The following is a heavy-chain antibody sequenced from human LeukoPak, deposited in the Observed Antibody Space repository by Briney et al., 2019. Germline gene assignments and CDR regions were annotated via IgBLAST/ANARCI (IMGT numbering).Heavy chain of an antibody. D-gene: IGHD5-18*01. CDR1: GGSFSGYY. CDR3: ARAEGTGLRGYSYGYYFDY. Sequence: PSETLSLTCAIYGGSFSGYYWSWIRQPPGKGLEWIGEINRGSSNYTPSLESRVTMSVDTSKNQFSLKLSSVTAADTAMYYCARAEGTGLRGYSYGYYFDYWGQGTLVTVSS. CDR2: INRGSS. V-gene: IGHV4-34*01. J-gene: IGHJ4*02.